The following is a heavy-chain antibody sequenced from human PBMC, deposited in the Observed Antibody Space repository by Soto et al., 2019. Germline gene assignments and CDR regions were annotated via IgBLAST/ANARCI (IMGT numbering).Heavy chain of an antibody. CDR3: ARHAVGKGLVRGHFDY. CDR1: GGSISSSSYY. V-gene: IGHV4-39*01. D-gene: IGHD6-19*01. J-gene: IGHJ4*02. Sequence: PSETLSLTCTVSGGSISSSSYYWGWIRQPPGKGLEWIATMYYSGTTYYNPSLKSRVTISVDTSKNQFSLRLSSVTAADTAVFYCARHAVGKGLVRGHFDYWGQGTVVPSPQ. CDR2: MYYSGTT.